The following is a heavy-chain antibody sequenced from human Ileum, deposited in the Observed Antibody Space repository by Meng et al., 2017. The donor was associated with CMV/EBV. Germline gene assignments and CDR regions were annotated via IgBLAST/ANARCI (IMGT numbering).Heavy chain of an antibody. CDR2: INLDGRTT. J-gene: IGHJ4*02. V-gene: IGHV3-74*01. CDR3: ARDLSGGDDY. D-gene: IGHD3-9*01. CDR1: GFTFSRYW. Sequence: LSWVASGFTFSRYWFHWVRQVPGKGLEWVSRINLDGRTTNYADSVKGRFTISRDDARDTLYLQMNSLKTEDTAVYYCARDLSGGDDYWGQGTLVTVSS.